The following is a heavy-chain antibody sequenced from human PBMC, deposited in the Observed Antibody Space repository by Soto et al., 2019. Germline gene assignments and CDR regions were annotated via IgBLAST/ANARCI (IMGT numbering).Heavy chain of an antibody. J-gene: IGHJ4*02. V-gene: IGHV4-31*03. D-gene: IGHD3-10*01. CDR2: IYYSGST. Sequence: PSETLSLTCTVSGGSISSGGYYWSWIRQNPGKGLEWIGYIYYSGSTHYNPSLKSRVTISADTSKNQFSLNLSSVTAADTAVYYCARRRGFGEATPPFDYWGQGTLVTVSS. CDR1: GGSISSGGYY. CDR3: ARRRGFGEATPPFDY.